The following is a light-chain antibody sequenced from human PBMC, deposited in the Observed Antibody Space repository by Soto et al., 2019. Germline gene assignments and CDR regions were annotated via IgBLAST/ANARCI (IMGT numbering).Light chain of an antibody. Sequence: ELTQPPSVSVSPGQTASITCSGDKLGDKYACWYQQKPGQSPVLVIYQDSKRPSGIPERFSGSNSGNTATLTISGTQAMDEADYYCQAWDSSSVVFGGGTKVTVL. V-gene: IGLV3-1*01. CDR1: KLGDKY. CDR3: QAWDSSSVV. J-gene: IGLJ2*01. CDR2: QDS.